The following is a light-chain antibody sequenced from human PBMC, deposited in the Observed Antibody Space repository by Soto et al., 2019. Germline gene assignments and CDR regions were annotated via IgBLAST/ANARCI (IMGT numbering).Light chain of an antibody. CDR1: SGHSSYA. CDR2: VNSDGSH. J-gene: IGLJ3*02. V-gene: IGLV4-69*01. Sequence: QPVLTQLPSASASLGASVKLTCTLSSGHSSYAIAWHQQQPEKGPRYLMKVNSDGSHGKGDGIPDRFSGSSSGAERYLTISSLQSEDEADYYCQTAGVFGGGTKLTVL. CDR3: QTAGV.